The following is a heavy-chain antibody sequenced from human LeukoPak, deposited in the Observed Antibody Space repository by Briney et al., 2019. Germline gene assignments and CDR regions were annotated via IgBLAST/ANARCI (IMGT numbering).Heavy chain of an antibody. J-gene: IGHJ4*02. CDR1: GGSISSGGYY. CDR2: IYYSGST. D-gene: IGHD1-7*01. V-gene: IGHV4-31*03. CDR3: ARDPHNWNYGGGFDY. Sequence: PSETLSLTCTVSGGSISSGGYYWSWIRQHPGKGLEWIGYIYYSGSTYYNPSLKSRVTISVDTSKNQFSLKLSSVTAADTAVYYCARDPHNWNYGGGFDYWGQGTLVTVSS.